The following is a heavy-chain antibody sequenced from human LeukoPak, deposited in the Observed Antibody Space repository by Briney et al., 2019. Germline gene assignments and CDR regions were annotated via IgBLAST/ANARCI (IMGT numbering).Heavy chain of an antibody. CDR3: ARERGIAVAAPDVLDY. CDR2: ISAYNGNT. Sequence: ASVKVSCKASGYTFTSYGISWVRPAPGQGLEWMGWISAYNGNTNYAQKLQGRVTMTTDTSTSTAYMELRSLRSDDTAVYYCARERGIAVAAPDVLDYWGQGTLVTVSS. J-gene: IGHJ4*02. D-gene: IGHD6-19*01. V-gene: IGHV1-18*01. CDR1: GYTFTSYG.